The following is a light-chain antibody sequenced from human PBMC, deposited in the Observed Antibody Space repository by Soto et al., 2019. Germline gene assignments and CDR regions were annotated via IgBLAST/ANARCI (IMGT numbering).Light chain of an antibody. CDR1: QSVAGTN. J-gene: IGKJ1*01. Sequence: EIVLTQSPGTLSLSPGERATLSCRASQSVAGTNLAWYQQKPGQGPRLLIYGASFRATGIPDRFSGSGSGTDFTLTISRLEPEDFAVYYCQQYDSSPRTFGQGTKVDIK. CDR2: GAS. V-gene: IGKV3-20*01. CDR3: QQYDSSPRT.